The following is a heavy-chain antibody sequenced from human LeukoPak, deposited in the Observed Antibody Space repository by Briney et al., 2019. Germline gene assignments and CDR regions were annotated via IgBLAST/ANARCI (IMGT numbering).Heavy chain of an antibody. J-gene: IGHJ4*02. CDR2: IYSGGST. V-gene: IGHV3-53*01. Sequence: GGSLRLSCAASGFTFSSYWMHWVRQAPGKGLVWVSVIYSGGSTYYADSVKGRFTISRDNSKNTLYLQMNSLRAEDTAVYYCARDYQEVGATPYWGQGTLVTVSS. CDR1: GFTFSSYW. CDR3: ARDYQEVGATPY. D-gene: IGHD1-26*01.